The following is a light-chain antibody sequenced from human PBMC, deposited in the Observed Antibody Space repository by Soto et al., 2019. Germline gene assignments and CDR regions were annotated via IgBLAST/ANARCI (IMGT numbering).Light chain of an antibody. Sequence: DVQMTQSPSSVSSSLGYIFTITCLASQDVMRYLAWYQLKPGKAPKLLIYAASSLQSGVPSRFSGSGSGTDFTLTISSLQPDDFATYYCQQYNGYSRPFGQGTNVDIK. CDR1: QDVMRY. V-gene: IGKV1-16*01. CDR3: QQYNGYSRP. J-gene: IGKJ1*01. CDR2: AAS.